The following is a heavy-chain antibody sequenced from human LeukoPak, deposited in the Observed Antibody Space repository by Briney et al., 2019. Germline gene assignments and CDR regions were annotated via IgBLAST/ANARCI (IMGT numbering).Heavy chain of an antibody. CDR1: GFTVSSNY. J-gene: IGHJ4*02. CDR2: IYSGGST. D-gene: IGHD5-12*01. V-gene: IGHV3-53*01. CDR3: ATDSGYDLVDY. Sequence: PGGSLRLSCAASGFTVSSNYMSWVRQAPGKGLEWVSVIYSGGSTYYADSVKGRFTISRDNSKNTLYLQMNSLRAEDTAVYYCATDSGYDLVDYWGQGTLVTVSS.